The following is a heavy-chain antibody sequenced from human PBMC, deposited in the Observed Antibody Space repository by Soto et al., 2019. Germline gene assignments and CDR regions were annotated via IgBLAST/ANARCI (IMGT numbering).Heavy chain of an antibody. CDR1: GYTFTSYG. CDR2: ISTYNGKT. V-gene: IGHV1-18*01. CDR3: ARDTFWVRAPVEIAGWFDL. Sequence: QVQLIQSGGDVKKPGASVKVSCKASGYTFTSYGISWVRQGPGQGLEWLGWISTYNGKTQYAQILQGRVTMTTDTYTTTNYKEVRHLISDDPAVYYCARDTFWVRAPVEIAGWFDLWGQGTLVSVSS. J-gene: IGHJ5*02. D-gene: IGHD3-10*01.